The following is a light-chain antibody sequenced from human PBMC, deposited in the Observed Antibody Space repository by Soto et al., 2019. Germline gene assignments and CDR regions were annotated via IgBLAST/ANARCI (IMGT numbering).Light chain of an antibody. Sequence: QPVLTQPPSASASLGASVTLTCTLSSGYSNYKVDWYQQRQGKGPRFVMRVGTGGIVGSKGDGIPDRFSVLGSGLNRYLTINNIQEEDESDYYCGADHGGGSNFVYVFGTGTKLTVL. CDR3: GADHGGGSNFVYV. CDR1: SGYSNYK. J-gene: IGLJ1*01. V-gene: IGLV9-49*01. CDR2: VGTGGIVG.